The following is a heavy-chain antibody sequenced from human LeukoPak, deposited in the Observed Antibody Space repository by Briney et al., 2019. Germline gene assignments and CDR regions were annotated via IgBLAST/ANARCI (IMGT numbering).Heavy chain of an antibody. CDR1: GYTFTGYY. J-gene: IGHJ4*02. CDR3: AGQKDPRPIDY. CDR2: INPSSGGT. Sequence: GASVKVSCKASGYTFTGYYMNWVRQAPGQGLEWMGWINPSSGGTNYAQKFQGRVTMTRDTSISTAYMELSELRSDDTAVYYCAGQKDPRPIDYWGQGTLITVSS. V-gene: IGHV1-2*02.